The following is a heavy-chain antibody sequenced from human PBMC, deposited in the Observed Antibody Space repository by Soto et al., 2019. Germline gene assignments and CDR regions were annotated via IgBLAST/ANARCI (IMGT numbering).Heavy chain of an antibody. D-gene: IGHD5-12*01. CDR1: GGSFSRHY. Sequence: PSETLSLTCAVCGGSFSRHYCSWIRQRPEKGREWSGEVTHSGNTNHSPSLKSRPTISRDTSKNQFSLKLKSVTAADTAVYYCARGTEGYNHFDSWGYGTLVTVSS. CDR2: VTHSGNT. J-gene: IGHJ4*01. CDR3: ARGTEGYNHFDS. V-gene: IGHV4-34*04.